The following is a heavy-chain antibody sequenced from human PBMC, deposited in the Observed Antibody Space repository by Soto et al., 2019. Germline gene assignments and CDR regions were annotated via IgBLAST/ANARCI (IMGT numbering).Heavy chain of an antibody. CDR3: ARRAIRGQRRGGDWFDP. D-gene: IGHD3-10*01. V-gene: IGHV5-10-1*01. Sequence: GESLKISCTASGYSFTTYWISWVRQMPGKGLEWMGRIDPSDSHANYSPSFQGHVIMSVDKSINTAYLQWTGLKTSDTAIYFCARRAIRGQRRGGDWFDPWGQGSLVTVSS. CDR2: IDPSDSHA. CDR1: GYSFTTYW. J-gene: IGHJ5*02.